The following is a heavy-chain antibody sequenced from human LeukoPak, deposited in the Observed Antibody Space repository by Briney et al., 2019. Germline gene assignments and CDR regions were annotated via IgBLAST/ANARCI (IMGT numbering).Heavy chain of an antibody. J-gene: IGHJ6*02. Sequence: SETLSLTCTVSGGSISSYYWSWIRQPAGKGLEWIGRIYTSGSTNYNPSLKSRVTMSVDTSKNQFSLKLSSVTAADTAVYYCARHAVQQLVNRSGSYYYYGMDVWGQGTTVTVSS. D-gene: IGHD6-6*01. CDR3: ARHAVQQLVNRSGSYYYYGMDV. CDR1: GGSISSYY. CDR2: IYTSGST. V-gene: IGHV4-4*07.